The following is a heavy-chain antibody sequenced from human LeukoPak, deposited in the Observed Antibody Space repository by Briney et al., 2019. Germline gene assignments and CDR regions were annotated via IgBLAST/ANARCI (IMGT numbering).Heavy chain of an antibody. V-gene: IGHV3-66*01. D-gene: IGHD6-13*01. Sequence: GGSLRLSCAASGFTVSSNYMSWVRQAPGKGLEWVSVIYSGGSTYYADSVKGRFTISRDNSKNTLYLQMNSLRAEDTAVYYCTRESGYSSSWYPGGYYYYGMDVWGQGTTVTVSS. CDR1: GFTVSSNY. J-gene: IGHJ6*02. CDR2: IYSGGST. CDR3: TRESGYSSSWYPGGYYYYGMDV.